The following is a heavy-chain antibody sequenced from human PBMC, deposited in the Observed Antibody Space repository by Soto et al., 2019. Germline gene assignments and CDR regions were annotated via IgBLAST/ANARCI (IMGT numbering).Heavy chain of an antibody. CDR2: ISAYNGNT. V-gene: IGHV1-18*04. J-gene: IGHJ5*02. Sequence: ASVKVSCKASGYSFTGNSMHWVRQAPGQGLEWMGWISAYNGNTNCAQKLQGRVTMTTDTSTSTAYMELRSLRSDDTAVYYCAFSGGYWNCFDPWGQGTLVTVSS. CDR3: AFSGGYWNCFDP. D-gene: IGHD2-21*01. CDR1: GYSFTGNS.